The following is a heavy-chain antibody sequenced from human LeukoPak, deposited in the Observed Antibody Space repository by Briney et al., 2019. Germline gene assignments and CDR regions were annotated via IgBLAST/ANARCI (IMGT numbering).Heavy chain of an antibody. V-gene: IGHV3-30*04. D-gene: IGHD6-13*01. Sequence: PGGSLRLSCAASGFTFSSYAMHWVRQAPGKGLEWVAVISYDGSNKYYADSVKGRFTISRDYSKNMLYLQMNSLRAEDTAVYYCARDGAAADAEYFQHWGQGTLVTVSS. CDR1: GFTFSSYA. CDR3: ARDGAAADAEYFQH. J-gene: IGHJ1*01. CDR2: ISYDGSNK.